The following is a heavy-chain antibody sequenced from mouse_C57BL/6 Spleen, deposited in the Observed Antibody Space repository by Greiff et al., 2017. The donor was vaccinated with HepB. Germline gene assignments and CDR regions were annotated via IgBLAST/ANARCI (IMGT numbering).Heavy chain of an antibody. J-gene: IGHJ1*03. D-gene: IGHD1-1*01. CDR3: ARRSLYGSSYGYFDV. CDR2: IYPGSGST. Sequence: QVQLQQPGAELVKPGASVKMSCKASGYTFTSYWITWVKQRPGQGLEWIGDIYPGSGSTNYNEKFKSKATLTVDTSSSTAYMQRSSLTSEDSAVYYCARRSLYGSSYGYFDVWGTGTTVTVSS. V-gene: IGHV1-55*01. CDR1: GYTFTSYW.